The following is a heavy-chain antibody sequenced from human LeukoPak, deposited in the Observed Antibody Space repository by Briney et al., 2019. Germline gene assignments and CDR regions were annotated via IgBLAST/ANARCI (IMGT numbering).Heavy chain of an antibody. Sequence: GGSLRLSCAASGFTFSSSWMTWVRQAPGKGLEWVANINEDGSVKNYVVSVKGRFTISSDNAKNSLFLQMNSLRVEDTAVYYCARDKAYNRFDHWGRGTLVTVSS. CDR2: INEDGSVK. V-gene: IGHV3-7*04. CDR3: ARDKAYNRFDH. CDR1: GFTFSSSW. J-gene: IGHJ5*02. D-gene: IGHD1-1*01.